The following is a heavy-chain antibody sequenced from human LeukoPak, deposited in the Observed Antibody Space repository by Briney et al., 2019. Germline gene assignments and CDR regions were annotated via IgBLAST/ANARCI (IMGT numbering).Heavy chain of an antibody. Sequence: ASVKLSCKASGYTFNTYNINWVRQAPGQGLEWMGWISTYNDNTNYAQKFQGRVTMTTDTSTSTAYMELRSLRSDDTAVYYCARDNSVGDIAWWFDPWGQGTLVTVSS. CDR2: ISTYNDNT. J-gene: IGHJ5*02. V-gene: IGHV1-18*01. CDR1: GYTFNTYN. D-gene: IGHD3-16*02. CDR3: ARDNSVGDIAWWFDP.